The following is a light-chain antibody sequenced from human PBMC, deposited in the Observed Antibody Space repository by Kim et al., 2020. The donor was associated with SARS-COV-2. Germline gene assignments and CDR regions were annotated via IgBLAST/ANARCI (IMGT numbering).Light chain of an antibody. CDR3: QQYNNWPQT. Sequence: DTVMTQSPDTLSVSPGERVTLSCRASKTVSSNLAWYQQRPGRAPRMLIYGASTRATGIPARFSGSGSGTEFTLTIGSLQSEDSAVYYCQQYNNWPQTFGQGTKVDIK. J-gene: IGKJ1*01. CDR2: GAS. V-gene: IGKV3-15*01. CDR1: KTVSSN.